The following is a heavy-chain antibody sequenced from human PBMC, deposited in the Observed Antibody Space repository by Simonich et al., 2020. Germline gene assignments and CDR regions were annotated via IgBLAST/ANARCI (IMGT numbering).Heavy chain of an antibody. Sequence: QVQLVQSGAEVKKPGASVKVSCKASGYTFTGDYMHWVRQAPGQGLEWMGWINPNSGGTNYEQKFQGRVTMTRDTSISTAYRELSRLRSDDTAVYYCARGGLGHWYFDLWGRGTLVTVSS. CDR3: ARGGLGHWYFDL. V-gene: IGHV1-2*02. CDR1: GYTFTGDY. J-gene: IGHJ2*01. CDR2: INPNSGGT. D-gene: IGHD6-25*01.